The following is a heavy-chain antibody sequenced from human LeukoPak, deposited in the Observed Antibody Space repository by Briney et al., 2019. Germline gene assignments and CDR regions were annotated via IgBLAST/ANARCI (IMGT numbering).Heavy chain of an antibody. CDR2: TYYRSKWYN. CDR3: AREGRLLWFGELRLPYWYFDL. J-gene: IGHJ2*01. CDR1: GDSVSSNSAA. Sequence: SQTLSLTCAISGDSVSSNSAAWNWIRQSPSRGLEWLGRTYYRSKWYNDYAVSVKSRITINPDTSKNRFSLQLNSVTPEDTAVYYCAREGRLLWFGELRLPYWYFDLWGRGTLVTVSS. D-gene: IGHD3-10*01. V-gene: IGHV6-1*01.